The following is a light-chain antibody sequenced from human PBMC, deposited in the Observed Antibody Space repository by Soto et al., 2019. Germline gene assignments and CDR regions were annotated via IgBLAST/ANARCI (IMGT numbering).Light chain of an antibody. Sequence: EIVLTQSPGTLSLSPGERATLSCRASQSVSSSYLAWYQQKPGQAPRLLIYGASSRATDIPDRFSGSGSGSEFSLTIGRLEPDGFAVYYCQQYGNSARGATFGPGTKVDIK. J-gene: IGKJ3*01. CDR1: QSVSSSY. V-gene: IGKV3-20*01. CDR3: QQYGNSARGAT. CDR2: GAS.